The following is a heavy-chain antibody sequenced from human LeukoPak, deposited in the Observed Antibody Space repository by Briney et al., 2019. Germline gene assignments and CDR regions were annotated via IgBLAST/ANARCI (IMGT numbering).Heavy chain of an antibody. CDR1: GFTFSSYG. J-gene: IGHJ3*02. D-gene: IGHD6-19*01. CDR2: IRYDGSNK. CDR3: AKGEQWLVRRPFDI. Sequence: RPGGSLRLSCAASGFTFSSYGMHWVRQAPGKGLEWVAFIRYDGSNKYYADSVKGRFTISRDNSKNTLYLQMNSLRAEDTAVYYCAKGEQWLVRRPFDIWGQGTMVTVSS. V-gene: IGHV3-30*02.